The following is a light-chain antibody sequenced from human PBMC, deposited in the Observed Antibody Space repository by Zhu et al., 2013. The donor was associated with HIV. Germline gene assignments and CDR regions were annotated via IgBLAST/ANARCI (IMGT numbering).Light chain of an antibody. CDR1: QSVNNY. V-gene: IGKV3-11*01. Sequence: ILLTQFPATLSLSPGERATLSCRASQSVNNYLAWYQQKPGQAPRLLIYDASNRATGIPVRFSGSGSGTDFTLTISSLEPEDFAVYYCQHRSSWSLTFGGGTKVEIK. CDR3: QHRSSWSLT. J-gene: IGKJ4*01. CDR2: DAS.